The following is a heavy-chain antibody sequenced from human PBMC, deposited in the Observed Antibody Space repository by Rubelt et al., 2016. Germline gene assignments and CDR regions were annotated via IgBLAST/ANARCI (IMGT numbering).Heavy chain of an antibody. J-gene: IGHJ4*02. CDR2: IKSKTDGGTT. CDR3: TTYLLGEYYYDSSGYLQALDY. V-gene: IGHV3-15*01. D-gene: IGHD3-22*01. Sequence: IKSKTDGGTTDYAAPVKGRFTISRDDSKNTLYLQMNSLKTEDTAVYYCTTYLLGEYYYDSSGYLQALDYWGQGTLVTVSS.